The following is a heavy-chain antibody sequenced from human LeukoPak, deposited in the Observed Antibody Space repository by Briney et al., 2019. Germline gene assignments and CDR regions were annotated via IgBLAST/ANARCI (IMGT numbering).Heavy chain of an antibody. Sequence: PGGSLRLSCAASGFTFSSYAMSWVRQAPGKGLEWVSAISGSGGSTYYADSVKGRFTVSRDNSKNTLYLQMNSLRAEDTAVYYCASGGIAAAGTGWFDPWGQGTLVTVSS. J-gene: IGHJ5*02. CDR2: ISGSGGST. V-gene: IGHV3-23*01. CDR1: GFTFSSYA. D-gene: IGHD6-13*01. CDR3: ASGGIAAAGTGWFDP.